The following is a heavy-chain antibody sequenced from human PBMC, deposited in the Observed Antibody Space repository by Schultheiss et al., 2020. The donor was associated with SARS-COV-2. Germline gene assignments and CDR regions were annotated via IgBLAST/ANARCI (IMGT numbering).Heavy chain of an antibody. V-gene: IGHV1-8*01. D-gene: IGHD6-6*01. Sequence: ASVKVSCKASGYTFTSYDINWVRQATGQGLEWMGWMNPNSGNTGYAQKFQGRVTMTRNTSISTAYMELSSLRSEDTAVYYCARHLPLPLESSSSYGNYYYGMDVWGQGTTVTVSS. CDR1: GYTFTSYD. CDR3: ARHLPLPLESSSSYGNYYYGMDV. J-gene: IGHJ6*02. CDR2: MNPNSGNT.